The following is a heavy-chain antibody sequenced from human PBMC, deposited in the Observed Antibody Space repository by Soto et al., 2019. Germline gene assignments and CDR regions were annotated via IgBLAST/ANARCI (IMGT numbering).Heavy chain of an antibody. D-gene: IGHD6-6*01. Sequence: ASVKVSCKASGYTFTSYDINWVRQATGQGLGWMGWMNPNSGNTGYAQKFQGRVTMPRNPSISTAYMELSSLRSEDTAVYYCARARGSSSSDYWGQGTLVTVPS. CDR1: GYTFTSYD. CDR3: ARARGSSSSDY. CDR2: MNPNSGNT. J-gene: IGHJ4*02. V-gene: IGHV1-8*01.